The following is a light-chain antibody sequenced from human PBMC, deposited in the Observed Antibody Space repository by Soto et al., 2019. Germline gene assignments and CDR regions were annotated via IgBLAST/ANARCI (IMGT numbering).Light chain of an antibody. CDR3: AAWDDRMNAYV. J-gene: IGLJ1*01. V-gene: IGLV1-44*01. CDR2: SNS. CDR1: NSNIGSNT. Sequence: QSVLTQSPSASGTPGQRVTISCSGSNSNIGSNTVNWYQQLPGTAPKSLIYSNSQRPSGVPDRFSGSKSGTSASLAISRLQYEDEADYYCAAWDDRMNAYVFGTGTKLTVL.